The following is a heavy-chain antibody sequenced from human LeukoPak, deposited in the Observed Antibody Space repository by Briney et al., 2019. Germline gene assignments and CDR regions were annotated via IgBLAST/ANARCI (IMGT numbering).Heavy chain of an antibody. CDR3: AKDGAGIDYYYYYMDV. D-gene: IGHD6-13*01. CDR1: GFTFDDYA. Sequence: PGGSLRLSCAASGFTFDDYAMHWVRQAPGKGLEWVSGISWNSGSIGYADSVKGRFTISRDNAKNSLYLQMNSLRAEDTALYYCAKDGAGIDYYYYYMDVWGKGTTVTVSS. J-gene: IGHJ6*03. V-gene: IGHV3-9*01. CDR2: ISWNSGSI.